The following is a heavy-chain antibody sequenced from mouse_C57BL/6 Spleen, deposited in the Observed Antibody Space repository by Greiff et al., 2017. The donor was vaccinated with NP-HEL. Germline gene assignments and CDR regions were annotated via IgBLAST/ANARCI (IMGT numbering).Heavy chain of an antibody. J-gene: IGHJ3*01. CDR3: ARSRQLRPFAY. CDR1: GYTFTSYW. D-gene: IGHD3-2*02. V-gene: IGHV1-52*01. Sequence: QVQLKQPGAELVRPGSSVKLSCKASGYTFTSYWMHWVKQRPIQGLEWIGNIDPSDSETHYNQKFKDKATLTVDKSSSTAYMQLSSLTSEDSAVYYCARSRQLRPFAYWGQGTLVTVSA. CDR2: IDPSDSET.